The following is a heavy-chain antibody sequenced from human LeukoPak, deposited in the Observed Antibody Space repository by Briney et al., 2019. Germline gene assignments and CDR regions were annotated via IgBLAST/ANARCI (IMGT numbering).Heavy chain of an antibody. CDR3: ARGGGVIVVVPSFDY. J-gene: IGHJ4*02. D-gene: IGHD3-22*01. V-gene: IGHV1-69*13. CDR2: IIPIFGTA. CDR1: GGTFSSYA. Sequence: ASVKVSCKASGGTFSSYAISWVRQAPGQGFEWMGGIIPIFGTANYAQKFQGRVTITADESTSTAYMELSSLRSEDTAVYYCARGGGVIVVVPSFDYWGQGTLVTVSS.